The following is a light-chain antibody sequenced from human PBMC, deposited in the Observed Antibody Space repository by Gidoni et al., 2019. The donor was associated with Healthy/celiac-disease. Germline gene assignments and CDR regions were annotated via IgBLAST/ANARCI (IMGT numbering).Light chain of an antibody. Sequence: DIQMTQSPSSLSASVGDRVTITCQASQDISNYLNWYQQKPGKAPKLLIYDASNLETGVPSRFSGSGSVIDFTFTISSLQPEDIATYYCQQYDNLPTFGQGTRLEIK. J-gene: IGKJ5*01. CDR2: DAS. V-gene: IGKV1-33*01. CDR3: QQYDNLPT. CDR1: QDISNY.